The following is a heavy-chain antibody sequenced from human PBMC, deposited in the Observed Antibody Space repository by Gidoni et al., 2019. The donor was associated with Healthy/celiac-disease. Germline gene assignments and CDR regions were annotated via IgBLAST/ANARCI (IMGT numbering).Heavy chain of an antibody. D-gene: IGHD3-16*02. J-gene: IGHJ6*02. CDR2: IYWNDDK. CDR3: AHSYDYVWGSYRYAYYYGMDV. Sequence: QITLKESGPTLVKPTQTLTLTCTFSGVSLSTSGVGVGWIRKPPGTALEWLALIYWNDDKRYSPSLKSRLTITKDTSKNQVVLTMTNMDPVDTATYYCAHSYDYVWGSYRYAYYYGMDVWGQGTTVTVSS. CDR1: GVSLSTSGVG. V-gene: IGHV2-5*01.